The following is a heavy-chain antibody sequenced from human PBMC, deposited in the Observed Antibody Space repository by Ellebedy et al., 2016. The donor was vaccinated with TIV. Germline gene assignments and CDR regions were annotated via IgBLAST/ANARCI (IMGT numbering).Heavy chain of an antibody. CDR1: GFIFSSYD. Sequence: GESLKISCAASGFIFSSYDMNWVRQAPGKGLEWVSYISSSSSTIYYADSLKGRFTISRDNAKNALYLQMNSLRAEDTAVYYCARASSWFDPWGQGTLVTVSS. V-gene: IGHV3-48*04. J-gene: IGHJ5*02. CDR2: ISSSSSTI. CDR3: ARASSWFDP.